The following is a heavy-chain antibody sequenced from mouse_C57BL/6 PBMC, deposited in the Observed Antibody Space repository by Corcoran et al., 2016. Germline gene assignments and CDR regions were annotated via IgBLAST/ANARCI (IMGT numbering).Heavy chain of an antibody. V-gene: IGHV1-80*01. J-gene: IGHJ1*03. D-gene: IGHD2-1*01. CDR2: IYPGDGDT. Sequence: QVQLQQSGAELVKPGASVKISCKASGYAFSSYWMNWVKQRPGKGLEWIGQIYPGDGDTNYNGKFKGKATLTADKSSSTAYMQLSSLTSEDSAVYFCARSGNYVEYFDVWGTGTTVTVSS. CDR1: GYAFSSYW. CDR3: ARSGNYVEYFDV.